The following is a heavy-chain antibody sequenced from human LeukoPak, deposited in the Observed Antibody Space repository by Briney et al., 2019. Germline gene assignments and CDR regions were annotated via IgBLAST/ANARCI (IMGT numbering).Heavy chain of an antibody. CDR3: ARGVTALEY. CDR2: TFFRSKWYY. V-gene: IGHV6-1*01. D-gene: IGHD3-3*01. Sequence: SRTLSLTCAISGDSVSSNSAAWNWIRQSPSRGLEWLGRTFFRSKWYYDYAVPVKSRITISPDTSKNQFSLQLNSVTPEDTAVYYCARGVTALEYWGQGTLVTVSS. J-gene: IGHJ4*02. CDR1: GDSVSSNSAA.